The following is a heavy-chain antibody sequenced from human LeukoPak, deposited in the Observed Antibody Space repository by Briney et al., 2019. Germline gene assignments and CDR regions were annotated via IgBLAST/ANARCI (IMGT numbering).Heavy chain of an antibody. D-gene: IGHD3-16*01. J-gene: IGHJ1*01. Sequence: GASAKVSCKASGYSLSDNYLHWVRQAPGQRLEWMAWINPRNGETKFAPNFQGRVTMTRDTSITTAYMELSRLRPDDTAVYYCARSQFRTTNSGAWGFQPWGQGTLVTVSS. CDR1: GYSLSDNY. CDR2: INPRNGET. CDR3: ARSQFRTTNSGAWGFQP. V-gene: IGHV1-2*02.